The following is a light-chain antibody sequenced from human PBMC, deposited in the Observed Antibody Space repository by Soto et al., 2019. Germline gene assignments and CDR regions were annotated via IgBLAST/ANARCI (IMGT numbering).Light chain of an antibody. Sequence: QSALTQPASVSGSPGQSITISCTGTSSDVDIYNLVSWYQQHPGKVPKLMIYEGTKRPSGVASRFSGSQSGNTASLTISGLQAEYEADYYCCSFAGSSTFVVFGGGTKLTVL. CDR3: CSFAGSSTFVV. J-gene: IGLJ2*01. CDR2: EGT. CDR1: SSDVDIYNL. V-gene: IGLV2-23*03.